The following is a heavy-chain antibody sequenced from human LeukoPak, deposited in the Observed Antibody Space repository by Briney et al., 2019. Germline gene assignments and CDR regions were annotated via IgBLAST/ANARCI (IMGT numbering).Heavy chain of an antibody. Sequence: ASVKVSCKASGYTFTSYYMHWVRQAPGQGLEWMGIINPSGGSTSYAQKFQGRVTMTRDMSTSTVYMELSSLRSEDTAVYYCARDPYYYGAGSNGQTYLMDVSGKGTTVTVSS. CDR3: ARDPYYYGAGSNGQTYLMDV. J-gene: IGHJ6*04. CDR1: GYTFTSYY. V-gene: IGHV1-46*01. CDR2: INPSGGST. D-gene: IGHD3-10*01.